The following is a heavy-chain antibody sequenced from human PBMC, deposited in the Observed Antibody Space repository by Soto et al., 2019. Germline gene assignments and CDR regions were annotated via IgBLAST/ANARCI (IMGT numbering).Heavy chain of an antibody. CDR3: ARVATAMVTLEY. V-gene: IGHV4-39*07. Sequence: SETLSLTCSVSGGSVSSSEFDWGWVRQAPGKGLEWIGTTYYNSNTYYNPSLKSRGTISVDTSKNQFSLKLSSVTAADTAVYYCARVATAMVTLEYWGQGTLVTVSS. J-gene: IGHJ4*02. CDR1: GGSVSSSEFD. CDR2: TYYNSNT. D-gene: IGHD5-18*01.